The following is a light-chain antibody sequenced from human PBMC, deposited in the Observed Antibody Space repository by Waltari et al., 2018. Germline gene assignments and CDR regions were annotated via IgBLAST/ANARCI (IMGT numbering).Light chain of an antibody. V-gene: IGLV2-11*01. Sequence: QSALTQPRQVSGSPGHPVTIPGTGTSSDVGGYNSVSWYQQHPGKAPKLMIYDGSKRPSGVPDRFSGSKSGNTASLTISGLQAEDEADYYCCSYAGSYTGVFGGGTKLTVL. CDR1: SSDVGGYNS. CDR2: DGS. J-gene: IGLJ3*02. CDR3: CSYAGSYTGV.